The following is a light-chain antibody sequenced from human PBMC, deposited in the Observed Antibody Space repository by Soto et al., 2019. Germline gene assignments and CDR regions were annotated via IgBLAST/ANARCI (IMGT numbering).Light chain of an antibody. CDR2: DNN. Sequence: QSVLTQPTSVSGAPGQRVTISCTGSSSNIGAGYAVHWYQQLPGTAPKLLIYDNNNRPSGVPDRFSGSESGTSASLAITGLQAEDEADYYCQSYDSSLSGVVFGGGTKLTVL. CDR1: SSNIGAGYA. J-gene: IGLJ2*01. CDR3: QSYDSSLSGVV. V-gene: IGLV1-40*01.